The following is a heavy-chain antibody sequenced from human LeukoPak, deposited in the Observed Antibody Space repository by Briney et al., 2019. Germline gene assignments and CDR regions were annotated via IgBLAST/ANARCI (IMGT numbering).Heavy chain of an antibody. CDR3: ARDERYDSSGYPFDY. Sequence: GASVKVSCKASGGTFNSYAISWVRQAPGQGLEWMGGIIPLFGTTTSAQKFQGRVTITAVESTSTAYMELSGLRSEDTAVYYCARDERYDSSGYPFDYWGQGTLVTVSS. D-gene: IGHD3-22*01. CDR1: GGTFNSYA. V-gene: IGHV1-69*13. J-gene: IGHJ4*02. CDR2: IIPLFGTT.